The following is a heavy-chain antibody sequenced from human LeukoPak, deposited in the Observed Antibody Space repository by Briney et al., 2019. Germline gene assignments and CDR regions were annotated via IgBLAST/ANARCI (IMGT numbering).Heavy chain of an antibody. Sequence: SETLSLTCAVYSGSFSGYYWSWIRQPPGKALEWIGEINHSGSTNYNPSLKSRVTISVDTSKNQFSLKLSSVTAADTAVYYCAISGPDSVFDYWGQGTLVTVSS. CDR1: SGSFSGYY. CDR3: AISGPDSVFDY. V-gene: IGHV4-34*01. J-gene: IGHJ4*02. CDR2: INHSGST.